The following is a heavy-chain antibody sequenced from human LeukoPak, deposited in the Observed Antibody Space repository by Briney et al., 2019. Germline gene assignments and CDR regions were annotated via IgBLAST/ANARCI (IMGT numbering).Heavy chain of an antibody. CDR2: ISAYNGNT. D-gene: IGHD5-24*01. J-gene: IGHJ4*02. CDR1: GYTFTSYG. Sequence: VSVKVSCKASGYTFTSYGISWVRQAPGQGLEWMGWISAYNGNTNCAQKLQGRVTMTTDASTSTAYMELRSLRSDDTAVYYCARLGQRWLQNSRLDYWGQGTLVTVSS. CDR3: ARLGQRWLQNSRLDY. V-gene: IGHV1-18*01.